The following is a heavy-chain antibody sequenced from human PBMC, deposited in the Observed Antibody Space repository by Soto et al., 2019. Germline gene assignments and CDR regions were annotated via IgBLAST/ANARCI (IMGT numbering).Heavy chain of an antibody. CDR2: ISGSGGST. V-gene: IGHV3-23*01. CDR3: AKAPPGVTTYYYGMDV. Sequence: GGSLRLSCAASGFTFSSYAMSWVRQAPGKGLEWVSAISGSGGSTYYADSVKGRFTISRDNSKNTLYLQMNSLRAEDTAVYYCAKAPPGVTTYYYGMDVWGQGTTVTVSS. D-gene: IGHD4-17*01. CDR1: GFTFSSYA. J-gene: IGHJ6*02.